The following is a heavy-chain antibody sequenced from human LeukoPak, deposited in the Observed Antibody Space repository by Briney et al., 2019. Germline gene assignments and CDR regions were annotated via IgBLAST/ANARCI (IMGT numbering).Heavy chain of an antibody. CDR3: ARGPISKGQLYNWFDP. V-gene: IGHV4-38-2*02. CDR1: GYSISSGYY. D-gene: IGHD6-6*01. Sequence: SETLSLTCTVSGYSISSGYYWGWIRQPPGKGLEWIGSIYHSGSTYYNPSLKSRVTISVDTSKNQFSLKLSSVTAADTAVYYCARGPISKGQLYNWFDPWGQGTLVTVSS. J-gene: IGHJ5*02. CDR2: IYHSGST.